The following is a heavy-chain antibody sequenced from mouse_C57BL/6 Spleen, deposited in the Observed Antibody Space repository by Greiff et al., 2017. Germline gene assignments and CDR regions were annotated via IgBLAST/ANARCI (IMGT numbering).Heavy chain of an antibody. CDR1: GFSFNTYA. Sequence: EVKLMESGGGLVQPKGSLKLSCAASGFSFNTYAMNWVRQAPGKGLEWVARIRSKSNNYATYYADSVKDRFTISRDDSESMLYLQMNNLKTEDTAMYYGVTGDYDGYFDYWGQGTTLTGSS. V-gene: IGHV10-1*01. J-gene: IGHJ2*01. CDR2: IRSKSNNYAT. CDR3: VTGDYDGYFDY. D-gene: IGHD2-4*01.